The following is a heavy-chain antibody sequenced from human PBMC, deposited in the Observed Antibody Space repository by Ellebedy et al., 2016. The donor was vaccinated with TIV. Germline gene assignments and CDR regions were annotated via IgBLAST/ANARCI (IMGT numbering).Heavy chain of an antibody. CDR3: AKDSGKYGWNSEY. Sequence: PGGSLRLSCGGSGFSFETYGMHWVRQTPGKGLEWVAAISYDGRNKYYADSVKGRFTVSRDNFNKTLYLQMNSLGAEDTAIYYCAKDSGKYGWNSEYWGQGTQVTVSS. J-gene: IGHJ4*02. D-gene: IGHD3-10*01. CDR2: ISYDGRNK. V-gene: IGHV3-30*18. CDR1: GFSFETYG.